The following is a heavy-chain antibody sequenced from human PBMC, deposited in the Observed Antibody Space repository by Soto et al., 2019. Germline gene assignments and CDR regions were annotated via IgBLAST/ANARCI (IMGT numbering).Heavy chain of an antibody. D-gene: IGHD2-2*01. J-gene: IGHJ5*02. Sequence: PGWSLRLSCAASGFTFSSYAMSWVRQAPGKGLEWVSAISGSGGSTYYADSVKGRFTISRDNSKNTLYLQMNSMRAEDTAVYYCAKRGYCSSTICPRGGWFDPWGQGTLVTVSS. CDR1: GFTFSSYA. CDR2: ISGSGGST. CDR3: AKRGYCSSTICPRGGWFDP. V-gene: IGHV3-23*01.